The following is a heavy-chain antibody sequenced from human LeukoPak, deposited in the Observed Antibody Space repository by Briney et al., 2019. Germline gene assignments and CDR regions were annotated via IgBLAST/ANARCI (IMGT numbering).Heavy chain of an antibody. CDR2: IGGTNGRT. Sequence: GGSLRLSCAASGFTFSSYATGWVRQPPGKGLEWVSAIGGTNGRTYYADSVKGRFTISRDNSMNTLYLQMNSLRDEDTAVYYCAKHYYDTSGTPRYFDYWGQGTLVTVSS. D-gene: IGHD3-22*01. V-gene: IGHV3-23*01. J-gene: IGHJ4*02. CDR3: AKHYYDTSGTPRYFDY. CDR1: GFTFSSYA.